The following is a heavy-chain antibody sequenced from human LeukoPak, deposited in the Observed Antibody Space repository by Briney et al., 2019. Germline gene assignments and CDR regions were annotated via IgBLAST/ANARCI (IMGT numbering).Heavy chain of an antibody. J-gene: IGHJ4*02. D-gene: IGHD5-18*01. CDR2: IYHGGST. CDR1: GYSISSGYY. V-gene: IGHV4-38-2*02. CDR3: ARDETFSYGSFGH. Sequence: PSETLSLTCAVSGYSISSGYYWGWIRPPPGKGLEWIGSIYHGGSTYYNPSLKSRVTISVDTSKNQFSLKLSSVAAADTAVYYCARDETFSYGSFGHWGQGTLVTVSS.